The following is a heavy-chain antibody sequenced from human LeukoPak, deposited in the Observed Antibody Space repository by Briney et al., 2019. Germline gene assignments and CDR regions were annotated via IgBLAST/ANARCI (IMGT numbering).Heavy chain of an antibody. V-gene: IGHV1-2*02. CDR1: GCTFTGYY. Sequence: ASVKVSCKASGCTFTGYYMHWVRQAPGQGLEWMGWINPNSGVTEYAHKFQGRVTMTRDTSISTAYMDLSGLRSDDTAVYYCARGANYYDSSGPPGYWGQGALVTVSS. CDR3: ARGANYYDSSGPPGY. J-gene: IGHJ4*02. CDR2: INPNSGVT. D-gene: IGHD3-22*01.